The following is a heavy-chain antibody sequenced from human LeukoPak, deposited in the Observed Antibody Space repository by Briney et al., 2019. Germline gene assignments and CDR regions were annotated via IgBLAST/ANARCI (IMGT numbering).Heavy chain of an antibody. CDR2: ISYDGSNK. V-gene: IGHV3-30-3*01. CDR1: GFTFSSYA. J-gene: IGHJ4*02. CDR3: ARDPDSSGYYSLYCDY. Sequence: GGSLRLSCAASGFTFSSYAMHWVRQAPGKGLEWVAVISYDGSNKYYADSVKGRFTISRDNSKNTLYLQMNSLRAEDTAVYYCARDPDSSGYYSLYCDYWGQGTLVTVSS. D-gene: IGHD3-22*01.